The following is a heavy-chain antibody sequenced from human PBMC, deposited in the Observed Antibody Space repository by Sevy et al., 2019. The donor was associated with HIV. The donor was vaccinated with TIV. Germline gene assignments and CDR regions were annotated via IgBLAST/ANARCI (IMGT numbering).Heavy chain of an antibody. CDR1: GGSISSGGYY. J-gene: IGHJ3*02. CDR2: IYYSGST. CDR3: AREGGLKVVVNAFDI. V-gene: IGHV4-31*03. Sequence: SETLSLTCTVSGGSISSGGYYWSWIRQHPGKGLEWIGYIYYSGSTYYNPSLKSRVTISVDTSKNQFSLKLSSVTAADTAVHYCAREGGLKVVVNAFDIWGQGTMVTVSS. D-gene: IGHD2-2*01.